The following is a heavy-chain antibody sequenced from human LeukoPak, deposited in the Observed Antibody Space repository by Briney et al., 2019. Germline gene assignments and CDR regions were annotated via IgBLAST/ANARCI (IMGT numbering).Heavy chain of an antibody. CDR1: GGTFSSYA. CDR2: IIPTFGTA. Sequence: SVKVSCKASGGTFSSYAISWVRQAPGQGLEWMGGIIPTFGTANYAQKFQGRVTITADKSTSTAYMELSSLRSEDTAVYYCARGPGIAVADNFDYWGQGTLVTVSS. CDR3: ARGPGIAVADNFDY. V-gene: IGHV1-69*06. D-gene: IGHD6-19*01. J-gene: IGHJ4*02.